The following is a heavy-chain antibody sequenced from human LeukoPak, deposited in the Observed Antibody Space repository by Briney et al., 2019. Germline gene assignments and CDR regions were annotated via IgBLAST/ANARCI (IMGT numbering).Heavy chain of an antibody. CDR3: AKGSATKEQGY. V-gene: IGHV3-30*18. CDR1: GFTFSSYG. Sequence: PGRSLRLSCAASGFTFSSYGMHWVRQAPGKGLEWVAVISYDGSNKYYADSVKGRFTISRDNSKNTLYLQMNSLRAEDTAVYYCAKGSATKEQGYWGQGTLVTVSS. J-gene: IGHJ4*02. D-gene: IGHD5-12*01. CDR2: ISYDGSNK.